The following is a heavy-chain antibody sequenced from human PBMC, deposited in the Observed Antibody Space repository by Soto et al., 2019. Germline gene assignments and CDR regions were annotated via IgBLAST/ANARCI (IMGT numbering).Heavy chain of an antibody. Sequence: PSETLSLTCTVSGGSISSYYWSWIRQPPGKGLEWIGYIYYSGSTNYNPSLKSRVTISVDTSKNQFSLKLSSVTAADTAVYCCAVAVYGSGSYYFDYWGQGTLVTVSS. CDR3: AVAVYGSGSYYFDY. CDR1: GGSISSYY. V-gene: IGHV4-59*01. CDR2: IYYSGST. D-gene: IGHD3-10*01. J-gene: IGHJ4*02.